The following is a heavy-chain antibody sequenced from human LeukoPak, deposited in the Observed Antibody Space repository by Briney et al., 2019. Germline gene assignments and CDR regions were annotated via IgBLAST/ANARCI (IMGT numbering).Heavy chain of an antibody. Sequence: QPGGSLRLSCAASGFTFSSYSMNWVRQAPGKGLEWLSYMSSSGSIIFHADSVKGRFTISRDNAKNSVYLQMNSLRVEDTAVYYCARVGVRGGASLYWGQGTLVTVSS. CDR2: MSSSGSII. J-gene: IGHJ4*02. D-gene: IGHD1-26*01. CDR3: ARVGVRGGASLY. V-gene: IGHV3-48*04. CDR1: GFTFSSYS.